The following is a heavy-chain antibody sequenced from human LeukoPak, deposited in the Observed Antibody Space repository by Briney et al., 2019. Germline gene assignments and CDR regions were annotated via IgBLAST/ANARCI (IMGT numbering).Heavy chain of an antibody. V-gene: IGHV1-8*03. CDR2: MNPNSGNT. D-gene: IGHD6-6*01. Sequence: GASVKVSCKASGYTFTGYYMHWVRQATGQGLEWMGWMNPNSGNTGYAQKFQGRVTITRNTSISTAYMELSSLRSEDTAVYYCARASSSSDSNRPYYYYYMDVWGKGTTVTVSS. CDR1: GYTFTGYY. J-gene: IGHJ6*03. CDR3: ARASSSSDSNRPYYYYYMDV.